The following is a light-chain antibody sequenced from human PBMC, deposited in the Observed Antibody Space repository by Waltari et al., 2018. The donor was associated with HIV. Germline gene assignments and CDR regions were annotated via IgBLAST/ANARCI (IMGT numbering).Light chain of an antibody. CDR3: MQSLHLHYT. CDR2: EVS. Sequence: DIVLTQTPPSLSVTPGQPAPFSCTSRQCPKHTDGKTYLYWYLQRPGQSQQVLIYEVSNRYAGVPDRFSGSGSGTHFTLKIARVEAEDVGFYYCMQSLHLHYTFGQGTKLEIK. J-gene: IGKJ2*01. V-gene: IGKV2D-29*02. CDR1: QCPKHTDGKTY.